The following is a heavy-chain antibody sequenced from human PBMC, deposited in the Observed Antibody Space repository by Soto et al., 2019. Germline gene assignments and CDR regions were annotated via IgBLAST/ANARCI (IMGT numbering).Heavy chain of an antibody. CDR2: INPSGGST. V-gene: IGHV1-46*01. CDR1: VYTFTSYY. J-gene: IGHJ3*02. Sequence: QVQLVQSGAELKKPGASVKVSCKASVYTFTSYYMHWVRQAPGQGLEWMGIINPSGGSTSYAQKFQGRVTMTRDTSTSTVYMELSSLRSEDTAVYYCARDLIIAVAGFGSDDFDIWGQGTMVTVSS. D-gene: IGHD6-19*01. CDR3: ARDLIIAVAGFGSDDFDI.